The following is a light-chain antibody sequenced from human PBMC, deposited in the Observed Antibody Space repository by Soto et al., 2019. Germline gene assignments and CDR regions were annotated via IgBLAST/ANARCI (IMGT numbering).Light chain of an antibody. CDR3: QQYGTSPPT. Sequence: PGERATLSCRASQSVSRNSLAWYQQRPGQAPRLLIYGASSRATDIPDRFSGSGSGTDFTLIVSRLEPEDFAVYFCQQYGTSPPTFGPGTKVDIK. CDR2: GAS. J-gene: IGKJ3*01. V-gene: IGKV3-20*01. CDR1: QSVSRNS.